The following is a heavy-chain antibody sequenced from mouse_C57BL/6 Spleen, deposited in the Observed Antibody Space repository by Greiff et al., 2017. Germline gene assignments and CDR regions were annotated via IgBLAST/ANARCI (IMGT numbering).Heavy chain of an antibody. Sequence: DVMLVESGGGLVQPGGSLKLSCAASGFTFSDYYMYWVRQTPEKRLEWVAYISNGGGSTYYPDTVKGRFTISRDNAKNTLYLQMSRLKSEDTAMYYCARQADGYAMDYWGQGTSVTVSS. V-gene: IGHV5-12*01. CDR2: ISNGGGST. CDR1: GFTFSDYY. J-gene: IGHJ4*01. CDR3: ARQADGYAMDY.